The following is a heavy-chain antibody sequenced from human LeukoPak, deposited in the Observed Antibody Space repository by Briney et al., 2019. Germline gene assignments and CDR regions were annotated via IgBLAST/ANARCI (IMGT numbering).Heavy chain of an antibody. CDR2: INPNGGAT. J-gene: IGHJ3*01. CDR3: SRDRADGSMNAFDV. CDR1: GYTFTGHY. V-gene: IGHV1-2*02. Sequence: ASVKVSCKASGYTFTGHYIHWMRQAPGQGLEWMGWINPNGGATRFAQKFQGRVTMTRDTSITTAYMDLTSLRSDDTAVYYCSRDRADGSMNAFDVWGQGHWSPSLQ. D-gene: IGHD1-1*01.